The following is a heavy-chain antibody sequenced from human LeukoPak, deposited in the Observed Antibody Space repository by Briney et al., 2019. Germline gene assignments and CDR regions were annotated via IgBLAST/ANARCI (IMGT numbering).Heavy chain of an antibody. J-gene: IGHJ6*03. V-gene: IGHV3-11*01. CDR3: AREQLWLPYYMDV. Sequence: PGGSLRPSCAASGFTFDDYGMSWIRQAPGKGLEWVSYISSSGSTIYYADSVKGRFTISRDNAKNSLYLQMNSLRAEDTAVYYCAREQLWLPYYMDVWGKGTTVTISS. CDR2: ISSSGSTI. CDR1: GFTFDDYG. D-gene: IGHD5-18*01.